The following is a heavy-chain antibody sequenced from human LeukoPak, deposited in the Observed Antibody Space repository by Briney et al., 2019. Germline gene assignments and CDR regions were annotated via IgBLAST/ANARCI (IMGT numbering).Heavy chain of an antibody. D-gene: IGHD3-10*01. CDR1: GSTFSGSA. CDR3: TGNYYGSGSYADFDY. J-gene: IGHJ4*02. Sequence: GGSLRLSCAASGSTFSGSALHWVRQASGKGLEWVGRIRSTANGYATAYAASVKGRFTISRDDSKNTAYLQMDSLKTEDTAVYYCTGNYYGSGSYADFDYWGQGTLVTVSS. V-gene: IGHV3-73*01. CDR2: IRSTANGYAT.